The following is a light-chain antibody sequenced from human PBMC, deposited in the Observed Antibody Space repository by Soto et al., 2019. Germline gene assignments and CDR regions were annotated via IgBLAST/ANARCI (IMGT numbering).Light chain of an antibody. CDR3: QDYGSSRT. CDR2: DAS. V-gene: IGKV3-20*01. Sequence: EVVLTQSPGTLSLSPGERATLSCRASQSVSRTSLAWYQQKPGQAPRLLIYDASSRASGIPDRFSGSGSETDLTLTITRLEPDDFAVYYCQDYGSSRTFGQGTKVDIK. CDR1: QSVSRTS. J-gene: IGKJ1*01.